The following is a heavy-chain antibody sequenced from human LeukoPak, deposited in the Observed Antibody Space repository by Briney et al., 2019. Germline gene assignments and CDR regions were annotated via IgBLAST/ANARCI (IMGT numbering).Heavy chain of an antibody. CDR2: INSNSGFT. CDR1: GFTFTDYY. CDR3: ARDVRGRGSYSGY. D-gene: IGHD3-16*01. Sequence: ASVKVSCRTSGFTFTDYYIHWIRRAPGQGLEWMGYINSNSGFTFYERKFQGRVAMTRDTSISTAYMELSRLTYDDTAVYYCARDVRGRGSYSGYWAQGTLVTVSS. J-gene: IGHJ4*02. V-gene: IGHV1-2*02.